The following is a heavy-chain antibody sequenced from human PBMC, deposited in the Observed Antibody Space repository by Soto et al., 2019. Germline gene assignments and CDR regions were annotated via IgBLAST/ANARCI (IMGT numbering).Heavy chain of an antibody. Sequence: LETLSLTCGVSGGTIRSPDWWTWVRQPPGKGLEWIGEIFQSGSTNYTPSLESRVTISVDKSKNQFSLTLTSVTAADTAVYYCARVGGLAARTFDYWGPGTLVTVSS. CDR3: ARVGGLAARTFDY. D-gene: IGHD6-6*01. V-gene: IGHV4-4*02. CDR2: IFQSGST. CDR1: GGTIRSPDW. J-gene: IGHJ4*02.